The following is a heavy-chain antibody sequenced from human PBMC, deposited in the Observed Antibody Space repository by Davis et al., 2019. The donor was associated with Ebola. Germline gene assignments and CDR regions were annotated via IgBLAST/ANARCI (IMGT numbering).Heavy chain of an antibody. CDR1: GFTFSLHG. CDR2: VAYDVVTT. CDR3: AKEEGMMRRWMAHFDY. D-gene: IGHD5-12*01. J-gene: IGHJ4*02. V-gene: IGHV3-30*18. Sequence: PGGSLRLSCAASGFTFSLHGMHWVRQAPGKGLEWVAVVAYDVVTTYYADSVRGRFTISRDNSRNTVYLEMDSLRPEDTAVYYCAKEEGMMRRWMAHFDYWGRGTQVTVSS.